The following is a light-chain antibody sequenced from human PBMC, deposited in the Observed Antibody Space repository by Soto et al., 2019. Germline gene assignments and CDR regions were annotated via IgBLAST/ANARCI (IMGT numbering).Light chain of an antibody. CDR2: YDD. Sequence: QSVLTQPPSMSEAPRQRVTISCSGSGSNIGKNAVSWYQQFPGKAPKLLIYYDDVLASGVSDRFSGSKSGNSASLAISGLQSEDEADYYWAAWDDSLNGPVFGTGTKLTVL. CDR1: GSNIGKNA. V-gene: IGLV1-36*01. CDR3: AAWDDSLNGPV. J-gene: IGLJ1*01.